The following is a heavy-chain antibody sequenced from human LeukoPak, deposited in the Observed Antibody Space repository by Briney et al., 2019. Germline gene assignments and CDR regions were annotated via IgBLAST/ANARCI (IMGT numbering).Heavy chain of an antibody. V-gene: IGHV4-39*01. CDR1: GGSIGSSSHY. J-gene: IGHJ4*02. D-gene: IGHD2-21*01. CDR2: IYYSGST. Sequence: SETLSLTCTVSGGSIGSSSHYWGWIRQPPGKGLDWIGSIYYSGSTYYNPSLMSRVTISVDTSKNQFSLKLSSVTAADTAMYYCARQIGRGLWAFDYWGQGTPVTVSS. CDR3: ARQIGRGLWAFDY.